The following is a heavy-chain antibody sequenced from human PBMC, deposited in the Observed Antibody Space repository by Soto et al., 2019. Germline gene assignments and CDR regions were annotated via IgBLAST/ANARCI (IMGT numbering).Heavy chain of an antibody. D-gene: IGHD2-2*01. V-gene: IGHV3-11*05. CDR1: GFTFTDHY. CDR3: ARGLSCISTSCHVGPVDV. Sequence: GGSLRLSCAASGFTFTDHYMTWIRQRPGKGLEWVSYISSSSRYTNYADSVKGRFTISRDNAKNSLYLQMNSLRAEDTAVYYCARGLSCISTSCHVGPVDVWGQGTTVTVSS. CDR2: ISSSSRYT. J-gene: IGHJ6*02.